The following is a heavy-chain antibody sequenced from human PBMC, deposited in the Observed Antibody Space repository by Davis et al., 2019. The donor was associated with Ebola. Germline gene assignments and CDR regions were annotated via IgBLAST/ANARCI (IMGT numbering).Heavy chain of an antibody. Sequence: GESLKISCAASGFTFSDYYMSWIRQAPGKGLEWVSYISSSGSTIYYADSVKGRFTISRDNAKNSLYLQMNSLRAEDTAVYYCARALISPGYYFDYWGQGTLVTVSS. CDR2: ISSSGSTI. D-gene: IGHD1-14*01. CDR1: GFTFSDYY. CDR3: ARALISPGYYFDY. V-gene: IGHV3-11*01. J-gene: IGHJ4*02.